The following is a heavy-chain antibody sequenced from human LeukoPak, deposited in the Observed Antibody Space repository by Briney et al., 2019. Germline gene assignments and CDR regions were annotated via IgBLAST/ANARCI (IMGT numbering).Heavy chain of an antibody. CDR1: GFTFDDYG. Sequence: GGALRLSCAASGFTFDDYGMRGVGQAPGKGVEGVSGINWNGGSTGYADSVNGRFTISRDNAKNSLYLQMHSLRAEDTALYYCASHLGLWFGELLIPGAFDIWGQGTMVTVSS. CDR3: ASHLGLWFGELLIPGAFDI. V-gene: IGHV3-20*04. J-gene: IGHJ3*02. D-gene: IGHD3-10*01. CDR2: INWNGGST.